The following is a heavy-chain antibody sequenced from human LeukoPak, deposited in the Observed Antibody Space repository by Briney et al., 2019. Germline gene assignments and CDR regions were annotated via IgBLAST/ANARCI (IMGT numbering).Heavy chain of an antibody. Sequence: PGGSLRLSCAASGFTFSSYSMNWVRQAPGKGLEWVSSISSSSSYIYYADSVKGRFTISRDNAKNSLYLQMNSLRAEDTAVYYCARGFWSGYPPSRPTGLDYWGQGTLVTVSS. CDR2: ISSSSSYI. CDR3: ARGFWSGYPPSRPTGLDY. V-gene: IGHV3-21*01. D-gene: IGHD3-3*01. J-gene: IGHJ4*02. CDR1: GFTFSSYS.